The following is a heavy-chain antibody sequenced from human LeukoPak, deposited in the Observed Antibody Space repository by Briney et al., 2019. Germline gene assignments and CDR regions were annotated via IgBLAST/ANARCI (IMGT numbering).Heavy chain of an antibody. CDR2: IFYRGST. Sequence: SETLSLTCTVSGGSISSSSYYWGWIRQPPGKGLEWIGSIFYRGSTYYNPALMSRVTISVDTSKNQFSLKLSSVTAADTAVYHCATTYYDFWSGYYNWGQGTLVTVSS. V-gene: IGHV4-39*07. CDR1: GGSISSSSYY. CDR3: ATTYYDFWSGYYN. D-gene: IGHD3-3*01. J-gene: IGHJ4*02.